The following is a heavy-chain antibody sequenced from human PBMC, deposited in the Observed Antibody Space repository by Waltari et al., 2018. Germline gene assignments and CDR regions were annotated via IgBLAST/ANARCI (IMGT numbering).Heavy chain of an antibody. Sequence: EVKLVESGGGIGQPGRSLRLSGETSGFGFDDYACHWFRKAPGKGPEVGSGISWNSGSMGYADAGKGRFSISRDNARNVLYLEMNSLRVEDTALYYCAKDFPGGYDDYFYYYGMDVWGQGTTVIVSS. CDR2: ISWNSGSM. V-gene: IGHV3-9*01. CDR3: AKDFPGGYDDYFYYYGMDV. J-gene: IGHJ6*02. D-gene: IGHD5-12*01. CDR1: GFGFDDYA.